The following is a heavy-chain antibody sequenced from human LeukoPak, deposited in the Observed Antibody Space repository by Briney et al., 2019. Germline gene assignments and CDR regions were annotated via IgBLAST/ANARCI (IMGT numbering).Heavy chain of an antibody. V-gene: IGHV1-69*06. J-gene: IGHJ4*02. D-gene: IGHD4-11*01. CDR3: AIRTAVDYRWGAYDY. CDR1: GGTFSSYT. CDR2: IIPFFGTG. Sequence: SVKVSCKASGGTFSSYTISWVRQAPGQGLEWMGGIIPFFGTGSNAQKFQGRVTITADTSTSTAYMELSSLRSEDTAVYYCAIRTAVDYRWGAYDYWGQGTLVTVSS.